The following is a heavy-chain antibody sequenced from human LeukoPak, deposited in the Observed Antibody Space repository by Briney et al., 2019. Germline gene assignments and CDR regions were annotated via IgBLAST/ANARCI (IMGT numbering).Heavy chain of an antibody. CDR1: GFTFSSYW. D-gene: IGHD4-17*01. J-gene: IGHJ6*02. Sequence: GGSLRLSCAASGFTFSSYWMHWVRQAPGKGLVWVSRINSDGSSTSYADSVKGRFTISRDNAKNSLYLQMNSLRAEDTAVYYCAREITVTTLGHYYYGMDVWGQGTTVTVSS. CDR3: AREITVTTLGHYYYGMDV. V-gene: IGHV3-74*01. CDR2: INSDGSST.